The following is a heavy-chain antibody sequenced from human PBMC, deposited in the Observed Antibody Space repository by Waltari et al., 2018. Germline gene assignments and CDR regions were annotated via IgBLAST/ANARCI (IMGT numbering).Heavy chain of an antibody. CDR3: ARGDY. CDR1: GFTFSSSE. Sequence: EVQLVESGGGLVQPGGSLRLPCEASGFTFSSSEMNWVRRAPGKGLEGVSYISSRGSTIYYANSVKSRITISKDNAKNSLYLEMNSLRAEDAAGDYCARGDYWGQGTLVTVSS. J-gene: IGHJ4*02. CDR2: ISSRGSTI. V-gene: IGHV3-48*03.